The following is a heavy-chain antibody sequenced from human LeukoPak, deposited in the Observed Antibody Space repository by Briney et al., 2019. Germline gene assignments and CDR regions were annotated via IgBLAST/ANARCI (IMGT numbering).Heavy chain of an antibody. V-gene: IGHV3-7*01. J-gene: IGHJ4*02. CDR3: ARLWLAQIVDY. Sequence: GGSLRLSCAASGFTFSSYWMSWVRQAPGKGLEWVANKKQGGSEKYNVDSVKGRFTISRDNAKNSLYLQMNSLRAEDTAVYYCARLWLAQIVDYWGQGTLVTVSS. CDR1: GFTFSSYW. CDR2: KKQGGSEK. D-gene: IGHD6-19*01.